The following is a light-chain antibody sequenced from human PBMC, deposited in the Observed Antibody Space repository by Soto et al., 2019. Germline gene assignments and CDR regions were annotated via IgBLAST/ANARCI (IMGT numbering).Light chain of an antibody. Sequence: QSVLTQPPSVSAAPGQKVTISCSGSSSNIGNNYVSWYQQLPGTAPKLLIYDNNKRPSGIPDRFSGSKSGTSATLGITGLQTGDEADYYCGTWVSSLSAYAVFGGGTQLTVL. V-gene: IGLV1-51*01. CDR1: SSNIGNNY. CDR2: DNN. CDR3: GTWVSSLSAYAV. J-gene: IGLJ7*01.